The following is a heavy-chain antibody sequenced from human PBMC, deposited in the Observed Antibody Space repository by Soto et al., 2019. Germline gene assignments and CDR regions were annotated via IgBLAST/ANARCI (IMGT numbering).Heavy chain of an antibody. V-gene: IGHV1-18*01. D-gene: IGHD2-15*01. J-gene: IGHJ5*02. Sequence: QVQLVQSGAEVKKPGASVKVSCKASGYTFTSYGIIWVRQAPGQGLEWMGWISAYNGNTNYAQKLQGRVTMTTDTSTSTAYMELRSLRSDDTAVYYCARHNRGIVVVVAATSAGWFDPWGQGTLVTVSS. CDR1: GYTFTSYG. CDR3: ARHNRGIVVVVAATSAGWFDP. CDR2: ISAYNGNT.